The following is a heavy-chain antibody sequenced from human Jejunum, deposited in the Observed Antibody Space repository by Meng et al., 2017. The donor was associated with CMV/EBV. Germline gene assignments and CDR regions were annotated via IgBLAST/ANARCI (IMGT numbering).Heavy chain of an antibody. V-gene: IGHV1-18*04. CDR3: SCGPPGRTYSDY. D-gene: IGHD3-10*01. CDR2: VGANDSDT. Sequence: VQLVQLVCECDSPGLSVKVSSQAFHSTITVYGFHWFRQAPGPALEWMDWVGANDSDTSHPSRFQRRVTVTADRTKDTAYMELRNLRSDAAAVYYCSCGPPGRTYSDYWGQGTLVTVSS. CDR1: HSTITVYG. J-gene: IGHJ4*02.